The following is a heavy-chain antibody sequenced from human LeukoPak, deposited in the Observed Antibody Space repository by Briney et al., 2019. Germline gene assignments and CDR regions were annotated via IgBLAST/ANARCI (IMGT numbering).Heavy chain of an antibody. D-gene: IGHD3-16*01. J-gene: IGHJ4*02. V-gene: IGHV4-59*12. CDR3: ARDGGDPSSPFDY. CDR1: GGSISSYY. CDR2: IYYSGCT. Sequence: SETLSLTCTVSGGSISSYYWSWIRQPPGKGLEWIGYIYYSGCTKYNPSLKSRVTISVDTSKNQFSLKLSSVTAADTAVYYCARDGGDPSSPFDYWGQGTLVTVSS.